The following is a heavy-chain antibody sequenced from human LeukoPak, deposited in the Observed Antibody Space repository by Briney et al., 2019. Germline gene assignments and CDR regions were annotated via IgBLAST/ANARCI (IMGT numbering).Heavy chain of an antibody. D-gene: IGHD6-6*01. V-gene: IGHV1-2*06. CDR3: ARGYSISSPQRYFQH. J-gene: IGHJ1*01. CDR2: MNPNSVDT. CDR1: GYTFIGHF. Sequence: ASLRVSCKASGYTFIGHFLHWARQTPGQRLEWVGRMNPNSVDTNYAQKYQDRVTMTRDTSISTAYMELSRLRSDDTAVYYCARGYSISSPQRYFQHWGQGTLVTVSS.